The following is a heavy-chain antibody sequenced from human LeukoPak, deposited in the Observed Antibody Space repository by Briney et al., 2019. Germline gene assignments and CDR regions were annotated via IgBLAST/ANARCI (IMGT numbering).Heavy chain of an antibody. V-gene: IGHV3-66*01. J-gene: IGHJ4*02. CDR3: ARDEKSGSYYRDY. CDR2: IYSGGST. D-gene: IGHD1-26*01. CDR1: GFTVSSNY. Sequence: GGSLRLSCAASGFTVSSNYMSWVRQAPGKGLEWVSVIYSGGSTYYADPVKGRFTISRDNSKNTLYLQMNSLRAEDTAVYYCARDEKSGSYYRDYWGQGTLVTVSS.